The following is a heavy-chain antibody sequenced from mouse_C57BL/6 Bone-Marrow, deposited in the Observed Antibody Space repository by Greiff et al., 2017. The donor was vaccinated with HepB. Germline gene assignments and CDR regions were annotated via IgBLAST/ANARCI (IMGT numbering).Heavy chain of an antibody. V-gene: IGHV5-16*01. CDR2: INYDGSST. CDR3: AREGGSSYDYAMDY. CDR1: GFTFSDYY. Sequence: VQLKESEGGLVQPGSSMKLSCTASGFTFSDYYMAWVRQVPEKGLEWVANINYDGSSTYYLDSLKSRFIISRDNAKNILYLQMSSLKSEDTATYYCAREGGSSYDYAMDYWGQGTSVTVSS. D-gene: IGHD1-1*01. J-gene: IGHJ4*01.